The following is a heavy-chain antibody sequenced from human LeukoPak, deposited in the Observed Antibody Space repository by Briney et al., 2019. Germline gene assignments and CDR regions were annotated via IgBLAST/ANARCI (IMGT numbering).Heavy chain of an antibody. CDR3: ARDLNWKYFDY. D-gene: IGHD1-20*01. J-gene: IGHJ4*02. CDR2: IIPIFGTA. Sequence: SVKVSCKASGGTFSSYAISWVRQAPGQGLEWMGRIIPIFGTADYAQKFQGRVTITTDESTSTAYMELSSLRSEDTAVYYCARDLNWKYFDYWGQGTLVTVSS. CDR1: GGTFSSYA. V-gene: IGHV1-69*05.